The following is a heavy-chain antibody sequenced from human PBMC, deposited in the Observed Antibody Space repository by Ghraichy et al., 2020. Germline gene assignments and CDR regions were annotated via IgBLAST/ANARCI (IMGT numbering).Heavy chain of an antibody. CDR1: GDSINSGHYY. CDR3: VRGFSSSGNYYYYMDV. Sequence: SETLSLTCTVSGDSINSGHYYWTWARQPPGKGLEWIGYIYYNPYHTGNMISNPSLKSRVILSVDTSKNNFSLRLSSVTAADTATYFCVRGFSSSGNYYYYMDVWGKGTTVTVS. CDR2: IYYNPYHTGNM. J-gene: IGHJ6*03. D-gene: IGHD6-6*01. V-gene: IGHV4-30-4*01.